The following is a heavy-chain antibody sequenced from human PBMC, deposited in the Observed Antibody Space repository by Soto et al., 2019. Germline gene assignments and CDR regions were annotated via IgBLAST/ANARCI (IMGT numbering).Heavy chain of an antibody. CDR1: GFTFSSYS. Sequence: PGGSLRLSCAASGFTFSSYSMNWVRQAPGKGLEWVSSISSSSSYIYYADSVKGRFTISRDNAKNSLYLQMNSLRAEDTAVYYCARLKRDSNPGTTYYYGMDVWGQGTTVTVSS. CDR3: ARLKRDSNPGTTYYYGMDV. CDR2: ISSSSSYI. J-gene: IGHJ6*02. D-gene: IGHD4-4*01. V-gene: IGHV3-21*01.